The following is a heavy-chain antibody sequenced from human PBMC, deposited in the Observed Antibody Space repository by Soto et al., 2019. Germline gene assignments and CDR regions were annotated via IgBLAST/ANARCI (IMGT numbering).Heavy chain of an antibody. CDR3: AKQHYDLWSHYDY. CDR2: LEGDGGEK. Sequence: GGSLRLSCAASEFTFSTYWMTWVRQAPGKGLEWVATLEGDGGEKHYVDSVKGRFTVSRDNAKSTLYLQMNSLRAEDTAVYYFAKQHYDLWSHYDYWGQGTVVTGSS. J-gene: IGHJ4*02. CDR1: EFTFSTYW. V-gene: IGHV3-7*05. D-gene: IGHD3-3*01.